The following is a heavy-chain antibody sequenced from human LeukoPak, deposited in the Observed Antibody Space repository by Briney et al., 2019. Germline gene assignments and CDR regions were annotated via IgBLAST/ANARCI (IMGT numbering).Heavy chain of an antibody. Sequence: SETLSLTCTVSGGSVSSGSYYWSWIRQPPGKGLEWIGYIYYSGSTNYNPSLKSRVTISVDTSKNQFSLKLSSVTAADTAVYYCARGVVPAAWGQGTLVTVSS. V-gene: IGHV4-61*01. CDR1: GGSVSSGSYY. CDR3: ARGVVPAA. CDR2: IYYSGST. J-gene: IGHJ5*02. D-gene: IGHD2-2*01.